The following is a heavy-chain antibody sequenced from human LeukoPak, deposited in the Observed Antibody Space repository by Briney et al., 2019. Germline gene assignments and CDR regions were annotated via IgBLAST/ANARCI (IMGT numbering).Heavy chain of an antibody. J-gene: IGHJ4*02. D-gene: IGHD6-19*01. V-gene: IGHV1-69*04. Sequence: SVKVSCKASGGTFSSYAISWVRQAPGQGLEWMGRIIPILGIANYAQKFQGRVTITADKSTSTAYMELSSLRSEDTAVYYCARGGYSSGWYDYWGQGTLVTVSS. CDR1: GGTFSSYA. CDR2: IIPILGIA. CDR3: ARGGYSSGWYDY.